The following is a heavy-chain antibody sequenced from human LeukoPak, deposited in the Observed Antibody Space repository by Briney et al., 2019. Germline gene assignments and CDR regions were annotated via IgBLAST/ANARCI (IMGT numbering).Heavy chain of an antibody. CDR3: ARVGNSGSFYYFDC. Sequence: GGSLRLSCAASGFTFDDYAVSWVRQAPGKGLEWVSGINWNGDTPSYADSVKGRFTISRDNAKNSLSLQMNSLRAEDTAFYYCARVGNSGSFYYFDCWGQGTLVTVSS. CDR1: GFTFDDYA. CDR2: INWNGDTP. J-gene: IGHJ4*02. D-gene: IGHD1-26*01. V-gene: IGHV3-20*04.